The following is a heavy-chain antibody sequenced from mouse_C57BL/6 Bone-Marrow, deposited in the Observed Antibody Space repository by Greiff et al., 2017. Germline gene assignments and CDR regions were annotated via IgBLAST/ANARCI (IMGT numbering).Heavy chain of an antibody. Sequence: EVQLVESGGGLVQSGRSLRLSCATSGFTFSDFYMEWVRQAPGKGLEWIAASRNKANDYTTEYSASVKGRFIVSRDTSQSILYLQMNALSAEDTAIYYWARDAWDWYFDVWGTGTTGTVSS. CDR2: SRNKANDYTT. V-gene: IGHV7-1*01. CDR3: ARDAWDWYFDV. J-gene: IGHJ1*03. CDR1: GFTFSDFY.